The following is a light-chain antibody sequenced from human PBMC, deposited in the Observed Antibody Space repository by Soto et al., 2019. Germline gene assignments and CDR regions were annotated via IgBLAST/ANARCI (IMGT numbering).Light chain of an antibody. CDR3: QQRSNWPRIT. CDR1: QSVDSH. CDR2: GAS. V-gene: IGKV3-11*01. Sequence: IAMTPSPATLSSSLGERGTLSCRASQSVDSHLVWYQQKPGQAPRLLTFGASNRATGIPARFSGSGSGTDFTLTISSLEPEDFALYYCQQRSNWPRITFGQGTRLEI. J-gene: IGKJ5*01.